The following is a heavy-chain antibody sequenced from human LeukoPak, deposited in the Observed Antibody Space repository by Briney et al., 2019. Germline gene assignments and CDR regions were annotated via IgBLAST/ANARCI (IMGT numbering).Heavy chain of an antibody. CDR2: IYPGDSDT. D-gene: IGHD2-2*01. V-gene: IGHV5-51*06. J-gene: IGHJ5*02. CDR1: GYRFTSYW. Sequence: ESLKISCKGSGYRFTSYWIGWVRQMPGKGLEWMGIIYPGDSDTRYSPSFQGQITISVDKSISTAYLQWSSLKASDTAMYYCARRRRTSWRFDPWGQGTLVTVSS. CDR3: ARRRRTSWRFDP.